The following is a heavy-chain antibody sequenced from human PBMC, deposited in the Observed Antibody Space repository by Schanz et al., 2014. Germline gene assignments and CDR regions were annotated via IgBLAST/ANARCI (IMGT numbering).Heavy chain of an antibody. CDR2: ISGSGGST. Sequence: EVQLVESGGGLVQPGGSLRLSCAASGFTFSNHALSWVRQAPGKGLEWVSTISGSGGSTYYADSVKGRFTISRDNSKNTLDLQMNSLRAEDTAIYYCAKDLAAVGVFDYWGQGTLVTVSS. CDR3: AKDLAAVGVFDY. D-gene: IGHD6-13*01. J-gene: IGHJ4*02. V-gene: IGHV3-23*04. CDR1: GFTFSNHA.